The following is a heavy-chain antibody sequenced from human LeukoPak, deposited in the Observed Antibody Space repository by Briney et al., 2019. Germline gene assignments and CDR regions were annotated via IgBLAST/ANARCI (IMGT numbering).Heavy chain of an antibody. V-gene: IGHV3-74*01. J-gene: IGHJ6*02. CDR2: VKTDESST. CDR1: GFTFSNYW. D-gene: IGHD2-8*01. CDR3: ARVGLGVDYYYGMDV. Sequence: GGSLRLSCAASGFTFSNYWIHWVRQAPGKGLVWVSRVKTDESSTSYADSVKGRFTISRDNAKNTVSLQMNSLRAEDTAVYYCARVGLGVDYYYGMDVWGQGTTVTVSS.